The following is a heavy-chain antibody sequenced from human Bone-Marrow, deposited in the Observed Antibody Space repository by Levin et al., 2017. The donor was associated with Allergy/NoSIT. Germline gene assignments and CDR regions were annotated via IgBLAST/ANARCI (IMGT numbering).Heavy chain of an antibody. CDR2: IYYSGST. CDR3: ARLIIAAAALFDY. J-gene: IGHJ4*02. Sequence: SQTLSLPCTVSGGSIRSSSYYWGWIRQPPGKGLEWIGSIYYSGSTYYNPSLKSRVTISVDTSKNQFSLKLSSVTAADTAVYYCARLIIAAAALFDYWGQGTLVTVSS. CDR1: GGSIRSSSYY. V-gene: IGHV4-39*07. D-gene: IGHD6-13*01.